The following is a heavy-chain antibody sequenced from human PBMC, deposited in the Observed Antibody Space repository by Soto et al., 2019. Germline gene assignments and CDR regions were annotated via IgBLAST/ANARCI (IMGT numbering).Heavy chain of an antibody. J-gene: IGHJ6*02. CDR1: GGSISSYY. D-gene: IGHD2-15*01. CDR3: ARDGRESYGMDV. V-gene: IGHV4-59*01. Sequence: TLSVTCPVSGGSISSYYWSWIRQPPGKGLEWIGYIYYSGSTNYNPSLKSRVTISVDTSKNQFSLKLSSVTAADTAVYYCARDGRESYGMDVWGQGTTVTVSS. CDR2: IYYSGST.